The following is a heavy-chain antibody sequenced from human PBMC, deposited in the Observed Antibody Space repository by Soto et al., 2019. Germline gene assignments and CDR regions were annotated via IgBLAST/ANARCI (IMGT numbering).Heavy chain of an antibody. J-gene: IGHJ4*02. D-gene: IGHD3-3*01. Sequence: SETLSLTCTVSGGSISSYYWSWIRQPPGKGLEWIGYIYYSGSTNYNPSLKSRVTISVDTSKNQFSLKLSSVTAADTAVYYCARGSTIFGVASRGAVFDYWGQGTLVTVSS. CDR3: ARGSTIFGVASRGAVFDY. CDR2: IYYSGST. V-gene: IGHV4-59*01. CDR1: GGSISSYY.